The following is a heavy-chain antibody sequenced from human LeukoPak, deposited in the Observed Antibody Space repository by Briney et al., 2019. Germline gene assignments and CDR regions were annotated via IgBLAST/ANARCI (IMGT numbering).Heavy chain of an antibody. Sequence: GGSLRLSCAASGFTFSSYSMNWVRQAPGKGLGWVSYISSGSSAIYYADSVKGRFTISRDNAKNSLYLQMNSLRDEDTAVYYCASTYYDYVWGSNWGQGTLVTVSS. D-gene: IGHD3-16*01. CDR2: ISSGSSAI. CDR3: ASTYYDYVWGSN. V-gene: IGHV3-48*02. J-gene: IGHJ4*02. CDR1: GFTFSSYS.